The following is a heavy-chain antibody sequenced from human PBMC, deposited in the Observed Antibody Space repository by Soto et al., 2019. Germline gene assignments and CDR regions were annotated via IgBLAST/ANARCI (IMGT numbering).Heavy chain of an antibody. V-gene: IGHV4-59*01. CDR3: AATDYYYCYGMDV. CDR2: IYYSGST. J-gene: IGHJ6*02. CDR1: GGSISSYY. Sequence: QVQLQESGPGLVKPSETLSLTCTVSGGSISSYYWSWIRQPPGKGLEWIGYIYYSGSTNYNPSLKSRVTISVDTSKNQFSLKLSSVTAADTAVYYCAATDYYYCYGMDVWGQGTTVTVSS.